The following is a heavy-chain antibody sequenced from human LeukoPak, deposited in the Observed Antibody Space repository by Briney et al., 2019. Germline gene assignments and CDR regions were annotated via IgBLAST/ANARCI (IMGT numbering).Heavy chain of an antibody. Sequence: PSETLSLTCTVSGGSISSYYWSWIRHPAGKGLEWIWRIYTSGSTNYNPSLKSRVTISVDTTKNPFSLKLSSVIAADTAVYYCARDQYCSSTSCYTGDNWFDPWGQGTLVTVSS. J-gene: IGHJ5*02. D-gene: IGHD2-2*02. V-gene: IGHV4-4*07. CDR2: IYTSGST. CDR3: ARDQYCSSTSCYTGDNWFDP. CDR1: GGSISSYY.